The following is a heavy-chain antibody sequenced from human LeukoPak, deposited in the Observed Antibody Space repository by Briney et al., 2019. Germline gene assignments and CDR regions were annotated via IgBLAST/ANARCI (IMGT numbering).Heavy chain of an antibody. CDR1: GGSFSGYY. D-gene: IGHD4-17*01. CDR3: ARGGDYGDYVY. CDR2: INHSGST. Sequence: SETLSLTCAVYGGSFSGYYWSWIRQPPGKGLEWIGEINHSGSTNYSPSLKSRVTISVDTSKNQFSLKLSSVTAADTAVYYCARGGDYGDYVYWGQGTLVTVSS. V-gene: IGHV4-34*01. J-gene: IGHJ4*02.